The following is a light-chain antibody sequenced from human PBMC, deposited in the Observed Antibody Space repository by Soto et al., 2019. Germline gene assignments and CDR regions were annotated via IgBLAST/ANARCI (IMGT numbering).Light chain of an antibody. CDR2: ENN. V-gene: IGLV1-51*02. CDR1: SSNIGNNY. Sequence: QSVLTQPPSVSAAPGQKVTISCSGSSSNIGNNYVSWYQQLPGTAPKLLIYENNKRPSGIPDRFSGSKSVTSATLGITGLQTGDEADYYCGTWGDVFGTGTKLTVL. J-gene: IGLJ1*01. CDR3: GTWGDV.